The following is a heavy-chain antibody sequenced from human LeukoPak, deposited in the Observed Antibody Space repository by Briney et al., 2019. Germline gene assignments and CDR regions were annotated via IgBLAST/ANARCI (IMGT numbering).Heavy chain of an antibody. J-gene: IGHJ6*02. CDR2: IYPGDSDT. CDR1: GYSFTSYW. D-gene: IGHD4-17*01. Sequence: GESLKISCKGSGYSFTSYWIGWVRQMPGKGLEWMGIIYPGDSDTRYSPSFQGQVTISADKSISTAYLQWSSLKASDTAMYYCATRPNGAYDPYYGMDVWGQGTTVTVSS. V-gene: IGHV5-51*01. CDR3: ATRPNGAYDPYYGMDV.